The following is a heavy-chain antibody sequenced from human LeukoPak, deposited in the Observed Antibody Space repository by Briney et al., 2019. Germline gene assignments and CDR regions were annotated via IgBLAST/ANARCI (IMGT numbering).Heavy chain of an antibody. CDR2: ISYDGSNK. CDR3: AKRGYDSSGYYYFNY. D-gene: IGHD3-22*01. V-gene: IGHV3-30*18. J-gene: IGHJ4*02. Sequence: PGGSLRLSYAASGFTFSSYGMQWVRQAPGEGLEWVAVISYDGSNKYYADSVKGRFTISRDNSKNTLYMQMNSLRAEDTAVYYCAKRGYDSSGYYYFNYWGQGTLVTVSS. CDR1: GFTFSSYG.